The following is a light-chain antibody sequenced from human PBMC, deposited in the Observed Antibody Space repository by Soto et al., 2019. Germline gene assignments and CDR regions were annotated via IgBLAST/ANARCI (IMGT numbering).Light chain of an antibody. CDR3: QHTLKWPPT. CDR1: QSMGSN. V-gene: IGKV3-15*01. CDR2: GAS. J-gene: IGKJ1*01. Sequence: EIGMTQSPATMSVSPXERATLSCRASQSMGSNVAWYQQKPGQAPRLLIYGASARAAGIPARFSGSGSATEFTLTISSLQSEDFALYYCQHTLKWPPTFGQGTKVDI.